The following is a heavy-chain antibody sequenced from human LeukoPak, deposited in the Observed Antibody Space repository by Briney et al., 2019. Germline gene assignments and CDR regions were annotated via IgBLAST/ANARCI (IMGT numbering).Heavy chain of an antibody. CDR2: IYYSGST. D-gene: IGHD6-19*01. J-gene: IGHJ4*02. CDR3: ARGRIAVAGTGALFDY. V-gene: IGHV4-39*07. CDR1: GGSISSSSYY. Sequence: SETLSLTCTVSGGSISSSSYYWGWIRQPPGKGLEWIGSIYYSGSTYYNPSLKSRVTISVDTSKNQFSLKLSSVTAADTAVYFCARGRIAVAGTGALFDYWGQGTLVTVSS.